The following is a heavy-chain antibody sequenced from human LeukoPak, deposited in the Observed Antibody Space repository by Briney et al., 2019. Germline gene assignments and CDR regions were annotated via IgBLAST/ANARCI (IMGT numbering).Heavy chain of an antibody. CDR2: VSPSGNTT. D-gene: IGHD1-14*01. Sequence: AGSLRLSCAASGFTFSTYAISWVRQAPGKGLEWVSGVSPSGNTTYYPDSVKGRFAISRDNAENTVYLQMNSVRADDTAVYYCARESRYRDYFDYWGQGTMVTVSS. J-gene: IGHJ4*02. CDR3: ARESRYRDYFDY. V-gene: IGHV3-23*01. CDR1: GFTFSTYA.